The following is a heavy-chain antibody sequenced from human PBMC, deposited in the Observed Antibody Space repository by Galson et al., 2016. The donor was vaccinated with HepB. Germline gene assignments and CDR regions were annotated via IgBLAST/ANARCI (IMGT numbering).Heavy chain of an antibody. J-gene: IGHJ4*02. Sequence: SLRLSCAASGFTFSDYYMTWIRQAPGKGLEWVSSISSRGGSAIHYADSVKGRFTISRDNAKNSLFLQMNSLRAEVTAVYYCAKEHYFGSGSYFDNWGQGTLVTVSS. CDR2: ISSRGGSAI. D-gene: IGHD3-10*01. CDR3: AKEHYFGSGSYFDN. CDR1: GFTFSDYY. V-gene: IGHV3-11*01.